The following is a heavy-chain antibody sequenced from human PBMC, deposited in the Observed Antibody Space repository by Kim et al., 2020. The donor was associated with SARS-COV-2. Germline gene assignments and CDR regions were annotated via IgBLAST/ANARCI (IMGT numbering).Heavy chain of an antibody. J-gene: IGHJ6*02. D-gene: IGHD6-13*01. CDR1: GFTFSSYG. Sequence: GGSLRLSCAASGFTFSSYGMHWVRQAPGKGLEWVAVIWYDGSNKYCADSVKGRFTISRDNSKNTLYLQMNSLRAEDTAVYYCAGGQQLVAGYYYYGMDVWGQGTTVTVSS. CDR2: IWYDGSNK. V-gene: IGHV3-33*01. CDR3: AGGQQLVAGYYYYGMDV.